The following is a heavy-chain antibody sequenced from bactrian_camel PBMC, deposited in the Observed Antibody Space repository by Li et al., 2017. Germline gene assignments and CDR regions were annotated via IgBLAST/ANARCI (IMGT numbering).Heavy chain of an antibody. J-gene: IGHJ4*01. CDR3: AASSRVIGGSILALNVYNY. CDR1: GFTFDGTD. Sequence: HVQLVESGGGLVQSGVSLRLSCSASGFTFDGTDMAWYRLAPGYECELVSSIRSDGSTYYTDSAKGRFAISQDNAKNTLYLQMNSLKPEDTAMYYCAASSRVIGGSILALNVYNYWGQGTQVTVS. CDR2: IRSDGST. D-gene: IGHD6*01. V-gene: IGHV3S55*01.